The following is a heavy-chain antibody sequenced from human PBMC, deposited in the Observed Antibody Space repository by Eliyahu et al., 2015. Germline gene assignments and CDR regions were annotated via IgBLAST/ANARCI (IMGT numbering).Heavy chain of an antibody. CDR3: ARDYGDATYYFDY. CDR1: GYTFTGYY. Sequence: QVQLVQSGAEVKKPGASVKVSCKASGYTFTGYYMHWVRQAPGQGLEWMGRINPNSGGTNYAQKFQRRVTMTRDTSISTAYMELSRLRSDDTAVYYCARDYGDATYYFDYWGQGTLVTVSS. J-gene: IGHJ4*02. CDR2: INPNSGGT. D-gene: IGHD4-17*01. V-gene: IGHV1-2*06.